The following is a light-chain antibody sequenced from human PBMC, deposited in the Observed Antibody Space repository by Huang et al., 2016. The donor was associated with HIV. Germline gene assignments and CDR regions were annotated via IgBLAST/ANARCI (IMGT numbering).Light chain of an antibody. Sequence: DIQMTQSPSSLSASVGDRVTITCRASQVISNSLAWYQQKQGKAPKLLLFAASRLEGGFPSRFCGGGSGTDYTLTISSLQPEDFATYYCQQYYITPPIAVGQGTRLEIK. CDR3: QQYYITPPIA. J-gene: IGKJ5*01. V-gene: IGKV1-NL1*01. CDR2: AAS. CDR1: QVISNS.